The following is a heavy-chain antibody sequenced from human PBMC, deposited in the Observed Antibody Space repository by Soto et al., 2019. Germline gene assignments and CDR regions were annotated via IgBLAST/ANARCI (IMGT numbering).Heavy chain of an antibody. CDR1: GGSISSYY. D-gene: IGHD2-2*01. J-gene: IGHJ6*03. CDR3: ARGRPQKGGYCSSTSCYSYYYYYMDV. V-gene: IGHV4-59*01. Sequence: SETLSLSCTVSGGSISSYYWSGIRQPPGKGLERIGYIYYSGSTNYNPSLKSRVTISVDTSKNQFSLKLSSVTAADTAVYYCARGRPQKGGYCSSTSCYSYYYYYMDVWGKGTTVTVSS. CDR2: IYYSGST.